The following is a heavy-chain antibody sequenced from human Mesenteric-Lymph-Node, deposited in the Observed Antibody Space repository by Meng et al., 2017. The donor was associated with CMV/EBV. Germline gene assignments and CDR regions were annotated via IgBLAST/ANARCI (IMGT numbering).Heavy chain of an antibody. CDR2: INPSGGST. J-gene: IGHJ4*02. Sequence: ASVKVSCKASGYTFTSYYMKWVRQAPGQGLDWMAMINPSGGSTRNAQKVQGRVTVTRDTSTGTFYMELSSLTSEDTAVYYCTRGEATTVMYFDHWGQGTLVTVSS. V-gene: IGHV1-46*01. CDR3: TRGEATTVMYFDH. CDR1: GYTFTSYY. D-gene: IGHD4-11*01.